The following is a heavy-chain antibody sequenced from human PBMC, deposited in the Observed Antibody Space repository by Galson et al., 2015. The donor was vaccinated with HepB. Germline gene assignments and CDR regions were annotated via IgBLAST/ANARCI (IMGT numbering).Heavy chain of an antibody. CDR1: GSTFSDYY. CDR3: ARATLGWFDP. D-gene: IGHD2/OR15-2a*01. CDR2: ISSSGGTTI. J-gene: IGHJ5*02. Sequence: SLRLSCAASGSTFSDYYMTWIRQAPGKGLEWVSYISSSGGTTISYADSVKGRVTTSRDNAKNSLYLQMNSLRAEDTAVYYCARATLGWFDPWGQGTLVTVSS. V-gene: IGHV3-11*01.